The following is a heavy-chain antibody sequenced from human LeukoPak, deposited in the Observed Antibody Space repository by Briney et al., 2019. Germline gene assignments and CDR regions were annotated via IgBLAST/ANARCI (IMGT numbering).Heavy chain of an antibody. Sequence: PSETLSLTCTVSGGSINSYYWSWIRQPPGKGLEWVGYIYYSGSSNYNPSLNSRVTISMATSKNQFSLKLNSVTAADTAIYYCARDWVAGKFNYWGEGTLLAVSS. V-gene: IGHV4-59*01. J-gene: IGHJ4*02. CDR2: IYYSGSS. CDR1: GGSINSYY. D-gene: IGHD6-19*01. CDR3: ARDWVAGKFNY.